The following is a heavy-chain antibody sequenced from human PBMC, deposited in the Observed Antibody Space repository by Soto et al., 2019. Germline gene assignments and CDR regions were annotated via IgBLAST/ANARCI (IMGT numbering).Heavy chain of an antibody. D-gene: IGHD6-13*01. CDR2: ISSNSAYI. Sequence: GGSLRLSCAASGFTFRSFTTNWVRQAPGKGLEWVSTISSNSAYIYYTDALRGRFTISRDNAKNSLHLQMNSLRAEDTAVYYCTRDASRDSSARGWFDPWGPGTLVTVSS. CDR3: TRDASRDSSARGWFDP. V-gene: IGHV3-21*01. CDR1: GFTFRSFT. J-gene: IGHJ5*02.